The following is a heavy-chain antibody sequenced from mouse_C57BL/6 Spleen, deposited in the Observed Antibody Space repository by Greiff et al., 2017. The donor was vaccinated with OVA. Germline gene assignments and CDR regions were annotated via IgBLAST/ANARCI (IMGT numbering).Heavy chain of an antibody. CDR2: ISNLAYSI. CDR1: GFTFSDYG. CDR3: ARHYDGYAMDY. V-gene: IGHV5-15*01. D-gene: IGHD2-12*01. J-gene: IGHJ4*01. Sequence: EVMLVESGGGLVQPGGSLKLSCAASGFTFSDYGMAWVRQAPRKGPEWVAFISNLAYSIYYADTVTGRFTIARENAKNTLYLEMSSLRSEDTAMYYCARHYDGYAMDYWGQGTSVTVSS.